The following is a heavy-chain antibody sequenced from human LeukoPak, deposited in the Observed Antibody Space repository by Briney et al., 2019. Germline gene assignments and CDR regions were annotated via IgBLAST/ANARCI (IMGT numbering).Heavy chain of an antibody. D-gene: IGHD5-18*01. Sequence: LESLSLTCTVSGGSISSSSYYWGWIRQPPGKGLEWIGSIYYSGSTYYNPSLKSRVTISVDTSKNQFSLKLSSVTAADTAVCYCARRDTAMVNYFDYWGQGTLVTVSS. CDR2: IYYSGST. CDR1: GGSISSSSYY. J-gene: IGHJ4*02. CDR3: ARRDTAMVNYFDY. V-gene: IGHV4-39*01.